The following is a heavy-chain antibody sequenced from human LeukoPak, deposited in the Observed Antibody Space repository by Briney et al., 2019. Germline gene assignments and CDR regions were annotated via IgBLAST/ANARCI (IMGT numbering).Heavy chain of an antibody. CDR3: TRGATVTTGN. CDR2: IYYTGST. CDR1: GVSMSDFY. Sequence: SETLSLTCTVSGVSMSDFYRSWIRQPPGKGLEWIGYIYYTGSTSYNPSLKSRVTMSLDTSKNQFSLKLTSVIAADTAVYYCTRGATVTTGNWGQGTLVTVPS. D-gene: IGHD4-17*01. V-gene: IGHV4-59*01. J-gene: IGHJ4*02.